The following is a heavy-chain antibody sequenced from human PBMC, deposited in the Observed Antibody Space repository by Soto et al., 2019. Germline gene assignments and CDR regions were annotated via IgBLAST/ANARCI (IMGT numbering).Heavy chain of an antibody. D-gene: IGHD1-26*01. CDR1: GFTVSSNY. J-gene: IGHJ6*02. CDR2: IYSGGST. V-gene: IGHV3-53*01. Sequence: GGSLRLSCAASGFTVSSNYMSWVRQAPGKGLEWVSVIYSGGSTHYADSVKGRFTISRDNSKNTLYLQMNSLRAEDTAVYYCARDRERMGSRQSYYYGMDVWGQGTTVTVSS. CDR3: ARDRERMGSRQSYYYGMDV.